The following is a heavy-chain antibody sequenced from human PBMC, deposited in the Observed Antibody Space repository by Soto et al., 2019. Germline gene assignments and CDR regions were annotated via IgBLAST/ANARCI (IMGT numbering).Heavy chain of an antibody. V-gene: IGHV1-46*01. CDR2: INPSGGST. J-gene: IGHJ4*02. Sequence: QVQLVQSGAEVKKPGASVKISCKSSGYTFTSYYMHWVRQAPGQGLEWMGMINPSGGSTNYAQRFHGRVTMTRDKSTSTVYMDLSDLRSADTAVYYCARGFCTTTTCLVGDFWGQGTLVTVSS. D-gene: IGHD2-2*01. CDR1: GYTFTSYY. CDR3: ARGFCTTTTCLVGDF.